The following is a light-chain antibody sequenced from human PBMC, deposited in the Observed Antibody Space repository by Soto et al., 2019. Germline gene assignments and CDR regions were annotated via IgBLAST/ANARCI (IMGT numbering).Light chain of an antibody. CDR1: QSINSN. CDR3: QQYSDWPIP. CDR2: GAS. J-gene: IGKJ5*01. V-gene: IGKV3-15*01. Sequence: TQTKPTLSLSPGDRATLSCRSSQSINSNLAWYQQQPGQAPRLLIYGASTRATAVPDRFSGSGSGTDFTLTITSLQSDDFTVYFCQQYSDWPIPFGPGTRLEIK.